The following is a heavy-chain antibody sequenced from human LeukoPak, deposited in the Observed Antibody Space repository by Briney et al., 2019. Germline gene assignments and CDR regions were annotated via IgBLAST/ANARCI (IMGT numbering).Heavy chain of an antibody. CDR2: IYHTANT. D-gene: IGHD2-15*01. CDR1: GGSITSSSSF. Sequence: SETLSLTCTVSGGSITSSSSFWGWVCQPPGKDLEWIGSIYHTANTYSNPSLKSRVTISVDTSKNQFSLKLSSVTAADTAVYYCASYTPKDAFDIWGQGTMVTVSS. V-gene: IGHV4-39*01. J-gene: IGHJ3*02. CDR3: ASYTPKDAFDI.